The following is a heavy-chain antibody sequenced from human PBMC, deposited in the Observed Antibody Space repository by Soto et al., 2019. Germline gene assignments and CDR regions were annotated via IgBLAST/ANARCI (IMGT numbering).Heavy chain of an antibody. CDR2: IIPSGGRT. CDR1: GYTFNNYY. J-gene: IGHJ4*02. CDR3: ARGGPELATIGSFDY. V-gene: IGHV1-46*02. Sequence: QVQLVQSGAEVKKPGASVKVSCKAYGYTFNNYYIHWVRQAAGQGLEWMGRIIPSGGRTHYAQRFQGRVTMTRDTSTSTVYMELSSLRSEDTAFYYCARGGPELATIGSFDYWGQGSLVNVSS. D-gene: IGHD5-12*01.